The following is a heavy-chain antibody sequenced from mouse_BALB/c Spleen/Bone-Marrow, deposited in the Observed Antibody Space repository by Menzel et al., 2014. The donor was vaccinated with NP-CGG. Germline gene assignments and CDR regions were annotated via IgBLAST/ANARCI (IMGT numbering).Heavy chain of an antibody. CDR2: INPDSSTI. Sequence: EVTLVESGGGLVQPGGSLKLSCAAPGFDFSRYWMSWVRQAPGKGLEWIGEINPDSSTINYTPSLKDKFIISRDNAKNTLYLQMSKVRSEDTALYYCARLSYYGRFAYWGQGTLVTVSA. V-gene: IGHV4-1*02. CDR3: ARLSYYGRFAY. D-gene: IGHD1-1*01. CDR1: GFDFSRYW. J-gene: IGHJ3*01.